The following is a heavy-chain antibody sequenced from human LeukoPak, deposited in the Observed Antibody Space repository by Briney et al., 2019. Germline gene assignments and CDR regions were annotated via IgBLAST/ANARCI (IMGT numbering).Heavy chain of an antibody. J-gene: IGHJ4*02. CDR1: RFTISSYA. D-gene: IGHD2-15*01. CDR2: ISGSSGST. Sequence: GGSLRLSCAASRFTISSYAMSWVRQAPGKGLEWVSGISGSSGSTYYADSVKGRFTISRDNAKNSLYLQMNSLRAEDTAVYYCARTIVVVVAATYYFDYWGQGTLVTVSS. CDR3: ARTIVVVVAATYYFDY. V-gene: IGHV3-23*01.